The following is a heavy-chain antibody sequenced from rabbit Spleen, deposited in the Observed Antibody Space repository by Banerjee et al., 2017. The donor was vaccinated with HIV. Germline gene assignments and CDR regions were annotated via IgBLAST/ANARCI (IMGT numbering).Heavy chain of an antibody. CDR2: IDVGGSGTA. Sequence: QSLEESGGDLVKPGASLTLTCTASGFDLSSYYYMCWVRQAPGKGLEWIACIDVGGSGTAYYASWAKGRFTISKTSSTTVTLQMTSLTAADTATYFCARDLDGVIGWNFGWWGQGTLVTVS. J-gene: IGHJ4*01. D-gene: IGHD4-1*01. CDR1: GFDLSSYYY. CDR3: ARDLDGVIGWNFGW. V-gene: IGHV1S40*01.